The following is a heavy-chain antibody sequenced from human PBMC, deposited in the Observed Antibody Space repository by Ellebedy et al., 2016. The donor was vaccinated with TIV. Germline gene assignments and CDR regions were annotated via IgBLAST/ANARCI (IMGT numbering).Heavy chain of an antibody. CDR3: AREFSALWFGESLSGMDV. D-gene: IGHD3-10*01. Sequence: AASVKVSCKASGYTFTSYGISWVRQAPGQGLEWMGWISAYNGNTNYAQKLQGRVTMTTDTSTSTAYMELRSLRSDDTAVYYCAREFSALWFGESLSGMDVWGQGTTVTVSS. V-gene: IGHV1-18*01. J-gene: IGHJ6*02. CDR1: GYTFTSYG. CDR2: ISAYNGNT.